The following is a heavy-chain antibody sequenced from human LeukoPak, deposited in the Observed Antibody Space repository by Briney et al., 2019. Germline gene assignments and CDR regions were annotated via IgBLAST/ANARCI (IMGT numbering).Heavy chain of an antibody. V-gene: IGHV3-23*01. CDR3: ATAKYVYGDPVGWFDP. J-gene: IGHJ5*02. CDR1: GFTFSTSA. D-gene: IGHD4-17*01. Sequence: GGSLRLSCAASGFTFSTSAMTWVRQAPGKGLEWVSGIISTGTTSYAASVTCRFTSSRDNSKNTMYLLMTSLRDEDTAVYYCATAKYVYGDPVGWFDPWGPGTLVTVSS. CDR2: IISTGTT.